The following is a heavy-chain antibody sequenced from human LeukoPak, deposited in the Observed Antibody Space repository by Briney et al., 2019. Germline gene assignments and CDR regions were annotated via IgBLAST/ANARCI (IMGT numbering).Heavy chain of an antibody. CDR3: ARERRWLQSEALDY. CDR2: ISYDGSNK. Sequence: GGSLRLSCAASGFTFSSYSINWVRQAPGKGLEWVAVISYDGSNKYYADSVKGRFTISRDNSKNTLYLQMNSLRAEDTAVYYCARERRWLQSEALDYWGQGTLVTVSS. J-gene: IGHJ4*02. D-gene: IGHD5-24*01. CDR1: GFTFSSYS. V-gene: IGHV3-30*03.